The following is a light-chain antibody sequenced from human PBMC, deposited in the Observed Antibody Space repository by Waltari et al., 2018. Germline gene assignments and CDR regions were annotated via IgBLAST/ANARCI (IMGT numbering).Light chain of an antibody. CDR1: QSVGSA. Sequence: EIVMTQSPATLSVSPGEGATLSCRASQSVGSALAWSQQKPGQAPRLLMYGASTRATDIPARFSGSGSGTEFTLTISSLQSEDFAVYYCQQYHNWPPITFGQGTRLDIK. CDR2: GAS. CDR3: QQYHNWPPIT. V-gene: IGKV3-15*01. J-gene: IGKJ5*01.